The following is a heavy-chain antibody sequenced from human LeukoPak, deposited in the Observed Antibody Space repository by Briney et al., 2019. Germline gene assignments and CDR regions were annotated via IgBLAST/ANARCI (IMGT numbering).Heavy chain of an antibody. CDR3: ALLSSIPYYFDH. D-gene: IGHD6-13*01. CDR2: ISGSGGST. V-gene: IGHV3-23*01. Sequence: PGGSLRLSCAASGFTFSSYAMSWVRQAPGKGLEWVSAISGSGGSTYYADSVKGRFTISRDNSKNTLYLQMNSLRAEDTAVYYCALLSSIPYYFDHWGQGTLVTVSS. J-gene: IGHJ4*02. CDR1: GFTFSSYA.